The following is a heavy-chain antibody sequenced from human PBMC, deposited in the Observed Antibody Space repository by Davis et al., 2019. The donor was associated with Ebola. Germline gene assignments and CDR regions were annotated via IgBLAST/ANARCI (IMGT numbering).Heavy chain of an antibody. CDR3: ARDCSSTSCFPYYYYGMDV. CDR1: GFTFSSYE. V-gene: IGHV3-48*03. CDR2: ISSSGSTI. J-gene: IGHJ6*02. Sequence: PGGSLRLSCAASGFTFSSYEMNWVRQAPGKGLEWVSYISSSGSTIYYADSVKGRFTISRDNAKNSLYLQMNSLRAEDTAVYYCARDCSSTSCFPYYYYGMDVWGQGTTVTVSS. D-gene: IGHD2-2*01.